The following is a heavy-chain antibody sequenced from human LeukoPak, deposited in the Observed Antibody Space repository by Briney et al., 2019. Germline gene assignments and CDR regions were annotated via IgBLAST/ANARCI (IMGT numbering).Heavy chain of an antibody. Sequence: SVKVSCKASGGTFGSYAISWVRQAPGQGLEWMGGIIPIFGTANYAQKFQGRVTITADESTSTAYMELSSLRSEDTAVYYCARSTRFRGQYDYWGQGTLVTVSS. CDR3: ARSTRFRGQYDY. J-gene: IGHJ4*02. CDR2: IIPIFGTA. V-gene: IGHV1-69*13. D-gene: IGHD2-2*01. CDR1: GGTFGSYA.